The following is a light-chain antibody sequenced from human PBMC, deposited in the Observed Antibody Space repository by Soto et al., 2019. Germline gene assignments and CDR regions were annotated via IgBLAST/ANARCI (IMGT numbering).Light chain of an antibody. CDR2: GAS. CDR3: QQYGTSLF. V-gene: IGKV3-20*01. Sequence: EIVLTQSPGTLSLSPGERATLSCRASQSVSNTYLAWYQQKPGQAPRLLIYGASSRATGIPDRFNGGGSGADFTLTISRLEPEDFAVYYCQQYGTSLFLGQGTKLEIK. J-gene: IGKJ2*01. CDR1: QSVSNTY.